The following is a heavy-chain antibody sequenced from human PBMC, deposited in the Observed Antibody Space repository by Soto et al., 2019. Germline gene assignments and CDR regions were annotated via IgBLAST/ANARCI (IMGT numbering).Heavy chain of an antibody. CDR1: GDTFSRHY. J-gene: IGHJ6*01. Sequence: QVQLMQPGAEVMKPGASMTVSCKASGDTFSRHYVHWVRQAPGQGLEWMGRINPGYGDTTYSEEFQGRVTMTRDTSTNTAYMDLSSLRSDDTAVYYCATRVKGDFDVWGQGTTVVVS. D-gene: IGHD3-3*01. CDR3: ATRVKGDFDV. V-gene: IGHV1-46*03. CDR2: INPGYGDT.